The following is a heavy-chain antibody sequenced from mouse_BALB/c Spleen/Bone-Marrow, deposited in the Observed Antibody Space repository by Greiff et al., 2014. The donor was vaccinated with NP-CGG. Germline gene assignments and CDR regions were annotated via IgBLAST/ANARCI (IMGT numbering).Heavy chain of an antibody. CDR1: GYTFTTYT. D-gene: IGHD2-1*01. CDR3: ARVYGNYDAMDY. CDR2: INPSSGYT. V-gene: IGHV1-4*01. J-gene: IGHJ4*01. Sequence: VQVVESGAELARPGASVKMSCRASGYTFTTYTMHWVKQRPGQGLEWIGYINPSSGYTYYNQKFKDKATLTAGKSSSAAYLQLSSLTSEDSAVYYCARVYGNYDAMDYWGQGTSVTVSS.